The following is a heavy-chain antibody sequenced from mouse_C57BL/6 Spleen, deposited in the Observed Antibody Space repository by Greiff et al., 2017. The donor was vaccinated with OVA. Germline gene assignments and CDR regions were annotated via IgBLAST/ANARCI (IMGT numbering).Heavy chain of an antibody. CDR1: GFTFSSYG. Sequence: EVQRVESGGDLVKPGGSLKLSCAASGFTFSSYGMSWVRQTPDKRLEWVATISSGGSYTYYPDSVKGRFTISRDNAKNTLYLQMSSLKSEDTAMYYCARQYYGSKGWYFDVWGTGTTVTVFS. V-gene: IGHV5-6*01. D-gene: IGHD1-1*01. J-gene: IGHJ1*03. CDR3: ARQYYGSKGWYFDV. CDR2: ISSGGSYT.